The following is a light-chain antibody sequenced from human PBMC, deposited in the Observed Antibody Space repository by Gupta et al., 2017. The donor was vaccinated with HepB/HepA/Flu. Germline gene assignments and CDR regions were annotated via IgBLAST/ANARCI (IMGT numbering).Light chain of an antibody. CDR1: QSVSTN. V-gene: IGKV3-15*01. CDR2: DIS. CDR3: QQYQDWPLT. Sequence: DILTTQSPATLSVSPGERATLSCRASQSVSTNLAWYQQKPGQAPRLLIYDISNRAAGIPARFSGSGSGTEFTLTISSLQSEDFAVYYCQQYQDWPLTFGQGTKVEVK. J-gene: IGKJ1*01.